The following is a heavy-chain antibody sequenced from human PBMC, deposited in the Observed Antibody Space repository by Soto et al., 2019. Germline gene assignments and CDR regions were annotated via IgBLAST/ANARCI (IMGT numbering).Heavy chain of an antibody. CDR2: INAGNGNT. J-gene: IGHJ6*03. CDR1: GYTFTSYA. Sequence: QVQLVQSGAEVKKPGASVKVSCTASGYTFTSYAMHWVRQAPGQRLEWMGWINAGNGNTKYSQKFQGRVTITRDTSASTAYVEVCSMISEDTAVYYCAGDGYQLLYYYYCYMDVWGKGATVTVSS. D-gene: IGHD2-2*01. CDR3: AGDGYQLLYYYYCYMDV. V-gene: IGHV1-3*01.